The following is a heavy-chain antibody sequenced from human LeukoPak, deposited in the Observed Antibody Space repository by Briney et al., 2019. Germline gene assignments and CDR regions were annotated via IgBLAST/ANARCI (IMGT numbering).Heavy chain of an antibody. CDR1: GYSISNGYF. D-gene: IGHD7-27*01. CDR3: ARAIRTGLGIGSFDG. V-gene: IGHV4-38-2*02. J-gene: IGHJ4*02. Sequence: SETLSLTCTVSGYSISNGYFWGWIRQPPGKGLECIGTIYHSGSIYYNPSLKGRVTISVGTSKNQFSLKLNSLTAADTAVYYCARAIRTGLGIGSFDGWGQGTLVTVSS. CDR2: IYHSGSI.